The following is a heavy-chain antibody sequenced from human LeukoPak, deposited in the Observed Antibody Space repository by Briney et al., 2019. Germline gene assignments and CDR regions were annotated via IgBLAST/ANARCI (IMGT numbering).Heavy chain of an antibody. J-gene: IGHJ4*02. CDR3: ARSRTAVVPAAIVDY. Sequence: PSETLSLTCTVSGGSISSSSYYWGWIRQPPGKGLEWIGSIYYSGSTYYNPSLKSRVTISVDTSKNQFSLKLSSVTAADTAVYYCARSRTAVVPAAIVDYWGQGTLVTVSS. CDR1: GGSISSSSYY. CDR2: IYYSGST. D-gene: IGHD2-2*02. V-gene: IGHV4-39*01.